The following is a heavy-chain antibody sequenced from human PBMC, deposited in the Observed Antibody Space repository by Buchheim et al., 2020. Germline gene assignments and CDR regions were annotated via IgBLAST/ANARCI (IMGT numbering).Heavy chain of an antibody. CDR1: GFTFSSYE. Sequence: EVQLVESGGGLVQPGGSLRLSCAASGFTFSSYEMNWVRQAPGKGLEWVSYISSSGRTIYYADSVKGRFTIPRDNAKDTMYLQMNSLRAEDTAVYYCARDQRIAAAGPSTYYYYGMDVWGQGTT. CDR2: ISSSGRTI. V-gene: IGHV3-48*03. D-gene: IGHD6-13*01. CDR3: ARDQRIAAAGPSTYYYYGMDV. J-gene: IGHJ6*02.